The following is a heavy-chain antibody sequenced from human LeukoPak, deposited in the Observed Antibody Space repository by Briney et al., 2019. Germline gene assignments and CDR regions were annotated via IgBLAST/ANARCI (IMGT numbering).Heavy chain of an antibody. V-gene: IGHV1-46*01. CDR3: ARIRDDYNDAYDI. CDR2: INPGGDNT. CDR1: GYTFTKYY. D-gene: IGHD5-24*01. J-gene: IGHJ3*02. Sequence: VASVKVSCKASGYTFTKYYIHWVRQAPGQGLEWMGLINPGGDNTNYAQNFQGRVTMTRDTSTSTVYMELSSLRSEDTAIYYCARIRDDYNDAYDIWGQGTVVTVPS.